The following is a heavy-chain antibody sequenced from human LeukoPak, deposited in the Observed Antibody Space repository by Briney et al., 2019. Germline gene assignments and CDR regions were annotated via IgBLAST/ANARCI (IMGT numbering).Heavy chain of an antibody. CDR2: IDTDGSST. V-gene: IGHV3-74*01. CDR3: ARVGGSSDFDY. CDR1: GFTFSTYW. J-gene: IGHJ4*02. D-gene: IGHD3-10*01. Sequence: GGSLRLSCAASGFTFSTYWMHWVRQAPGKGLVWVSHIDTDGSSTTYADSVKGRFTISRDNAKNTLYLQMNSLRAEDTAVYYCARVGGSSDFDYWGQGTLVTVSS.